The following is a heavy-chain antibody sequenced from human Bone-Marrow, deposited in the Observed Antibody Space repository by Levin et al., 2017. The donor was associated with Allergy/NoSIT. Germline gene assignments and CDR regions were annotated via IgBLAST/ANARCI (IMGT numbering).Heavy chain of an antibody. CDR1: GFVFSDHS. CDR3: ARMGAGRSTSGYYFDY. CDR2: ISSTSTYI. V-gene: IGHV3-21*06. D-gene: IGHD3-16*02. J-gene: IGHJ4*02. Sequence: GESLKISCSASGFVFSDHSINWVRQPPGKGLEWISSISSTSTYIHYADSVKGRVTISRDNAKNTLYLQLDRLRVEDTAMYYCARMGAGRSTSGYYFDYWGQGTLVTVSS.